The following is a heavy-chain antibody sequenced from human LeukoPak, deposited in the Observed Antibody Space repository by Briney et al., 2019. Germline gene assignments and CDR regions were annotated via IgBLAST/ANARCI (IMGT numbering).Heavy chain of an antibody. Sequence: GGSLRLSCAASGFTFSSYAMSWVRQAPGKGLEWVSAISGSGGSTYYADSVKGRFTISRDNSKNTLYLQMNSLRAEDTAVYYCAKYDIVVVVAAAGFDYWGQGTLVTVSS. CDR2: ISGSGGST. J-gene: IGHJ4*02. D-gene: IGHD2-15*01. CDR3: AKYDIVVVVAAAGFDY. CDR1: GFTFSSYA. V-gene: IGHV3-23*01.